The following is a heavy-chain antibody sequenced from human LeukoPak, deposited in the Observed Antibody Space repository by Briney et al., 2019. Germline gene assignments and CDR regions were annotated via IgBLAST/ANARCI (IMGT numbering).Heavy chain of an antibody. V-gene: IGHV3-7*01. CDR1: GFTFSSYW. CDR2: IKQDGGEK. CDR3: ARDTGGGYSCYDC. D-gene: IGHD5-18*01. Sequence: GGSLRLSCAASGFTFSSYWMTWIRQAPGKGLEWVANIKQDGGEKYYVDSVKGRFTISRDNAKNSLYLQMNSLRAEDTAVYYCARDTGGGYSCYDCWGQGTLDTVSS. J-gene: IGHJ4*02.